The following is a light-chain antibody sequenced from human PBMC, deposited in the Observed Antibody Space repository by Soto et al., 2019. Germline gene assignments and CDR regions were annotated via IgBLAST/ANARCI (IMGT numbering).Light chain of an antibody. CDR2: GAS. CDR3: QQYHNWPPQYT. Sequence: EVVMTQSPASLSVSPGDGATLSCRASQSVASNVAWYQQKPGQGPRLLIHGASTRAVGVPARFSGSGSGTDFTLTLNSLQSENIAVYYCQQYHNWPPQYTFGQGTKLQIK. V-gene: IGKV3-15*01. CDR1: QSVASN. J-gene: IGKJ2*01.